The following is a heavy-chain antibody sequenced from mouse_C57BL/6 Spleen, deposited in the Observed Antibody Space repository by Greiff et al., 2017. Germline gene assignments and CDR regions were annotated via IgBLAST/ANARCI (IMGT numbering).Heavy chain of an antibody. J-gene: IGHJ3*01. CDR2: IDPENGDT. V-gene: IGHV14-4*01. CDR3: TTWDSILAY. D-gene: IGHD2-10*02. CDR1: GFNIKDDY. Sequence: EVQLQQSGAELVRPGASVKLSCTASGFNIKDDYMHWVKQRPEQGLEWIGWIDPENGDTEYASKFQGKATITADTSSSTAYLQHSSLTSEDTAVYYCTTWDSILAYWGQGTLVTVSA.